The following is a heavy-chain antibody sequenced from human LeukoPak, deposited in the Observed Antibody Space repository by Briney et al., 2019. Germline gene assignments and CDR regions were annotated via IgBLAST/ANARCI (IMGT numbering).Heavy chain of an antibody. CDR2: ISSGRNI. CDR3: ARDLVQLWSKDY. D-gene: IGHD5-18*01. J-gene: IGHJ4*02. Sequence: GGSLRLSCAASGFTFSNYEFNWVRQAPGKGLEWISYISSGRNIYYADSVKGRFTISRDNAKSSLYLQMNSLRAEDTAVYYCARDLVQLWSKDYWGQGTLVTVSS. V-gene: IGHV3-48*03. CDR1: GFTFSNYE.